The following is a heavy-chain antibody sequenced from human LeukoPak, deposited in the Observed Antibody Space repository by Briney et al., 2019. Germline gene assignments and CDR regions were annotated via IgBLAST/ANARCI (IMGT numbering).Heavy chain of an antibody. J-gene: IGHJ4*02. V-gene: IGHV3-30*02. CDR1: GFMFSKYG. Sequence: GGSLRLSCAASGFMFSKYGMHWVRQAPGKGLEWVAFIWYDGSSKYYADSVKGRFTISRDNSKNTLFLQMNSLRAEDTAVCYCAKEGSSGYGQFDYWGQGTLVTVSS. CDR3: AKEGSSGYGQFDY. CDR2: IWYDGSSK. D-gene: IGHD5-12*01.